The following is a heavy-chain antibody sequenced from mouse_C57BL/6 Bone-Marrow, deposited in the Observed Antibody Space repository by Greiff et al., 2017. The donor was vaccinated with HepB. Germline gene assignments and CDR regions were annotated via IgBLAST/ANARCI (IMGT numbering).Heavy chain of an antibody. V-gene: IGHV2-2*01. J-gene: IGHJ4*01. CDR2: IWSGGST. CDR3: ARRELWLRRIGYAMDY. Sequence: VKLMESGPGLVQPSQSLSITCTVSGFSLTSYGVHWVRQSPGKGLEWLGVIWSGGSTYYNAAFISRLSISKDNSKSQVFFKRNSLQADDTAIYYCARRELWLRRIGYAMDYWGQGTSVTVSS. D-gene: IGHD2-2*01. CDR1: GFSLTSYG.